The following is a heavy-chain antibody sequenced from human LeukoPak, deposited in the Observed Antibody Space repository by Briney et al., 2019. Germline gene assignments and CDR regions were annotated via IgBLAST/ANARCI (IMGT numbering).Heavy chain of an antibody. V-gene: IGHV1-2*02. Sequence: ASVKVSCKASGYTFTSYYMHWVRQAPGQGLEWMGWINPNSGGTNYAQKFQGRVTMTRDTSISTAYMELSRLRSDDTAVYYCARDRFGPLRFLEWLLGDYWGQGTLVTVSS. CDR2: INPNSGGT. J-gene: IGHJ4*02. CDR3: ARDRFGPLRFLEWLLGDY. D-gene: IGHD3-3*01. CDR1: GYTFTSYY.